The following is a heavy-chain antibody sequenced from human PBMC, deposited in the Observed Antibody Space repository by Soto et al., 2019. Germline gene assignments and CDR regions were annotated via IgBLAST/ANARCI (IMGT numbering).Heavy chain of an antibody. D-gene: IGHD1-1*01. CDR2: VSPHGANT. CDR3: ATEGAKTTWNFDY. J-gene: IGHJ4*02. V-gene: IGHV3-23*01. CDR1: GFTFGSCG. Sequence: GGSLRLSCVASGFTFGSCGMNWVRQAPGKGLEWVAGVSPHGANTYYADSVRGRFIISRDDSRNTVSLDMNSLRGDDSAVYYCATEGAKTTWNFDYWGQGTVVTVS.